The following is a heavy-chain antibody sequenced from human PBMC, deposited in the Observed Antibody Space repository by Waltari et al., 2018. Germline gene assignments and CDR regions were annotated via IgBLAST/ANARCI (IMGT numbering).Heavy chain of an antibody. V-gene: IGHV1-8*03. CDR3: ARRDGYSLHY. CDR1: GYTFTSSD. Sequence: QVQLVQSGAEVKKPGASVKVSCKASGYTFTSSDINWVRQATGQGLEWMGRMNPNSGNTGYAQQFQGRVTITRNPSISTAYMELSSLRSEDTAVYYCARRDGYSLHYWGQGTLVTVSS. J-gene: IGHJ4*02. CDR2: MNPNSGNT. D-gene: IGHD5-18*01.